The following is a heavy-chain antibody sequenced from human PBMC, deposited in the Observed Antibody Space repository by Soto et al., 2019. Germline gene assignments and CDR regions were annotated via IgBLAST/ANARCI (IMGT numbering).Heavy chain of an antibody. CDR3: AVGYCSGGSCYLLDY. CDR2: ISGSGGST. CDR1: GFTFSSYA. J-gene: IGHJ4*02. V-gene: IGHV3-23*01. Sequence: PGGSLRLSCAASGFTFSSYAMSWVRQAPGKGLEWVSAISGSGGSTYYADSVKGRFTISRDNAKNTLYLQMNSLRAEDTAVYYCAVGYCSGGSCYLLDYWGQGNLVTVSS. D-gene: IGHD2-15*01.